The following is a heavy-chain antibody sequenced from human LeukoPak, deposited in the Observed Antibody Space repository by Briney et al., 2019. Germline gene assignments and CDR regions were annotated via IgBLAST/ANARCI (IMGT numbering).Heavy chain of an antibody. CDR3: ARQVRCSSTSCYFPEIDY. D-gene: IGHD2-2*01. CDR1: GGSISSSSYY. J-gene: IGHJ4*02. Sequence: SETLSLTCTVSGGSISSSSYYWGWIRQPPGKGLEWIGSIYYSGSTYYNPSLKSRVTISVDTSKNQFSLKLSSVTAADTAVYYCARQVRCSSTSCYFPEIDYWGQGTLVTVSS. CDR2: IYYSGST. V-gene: IGHV4-39*01.